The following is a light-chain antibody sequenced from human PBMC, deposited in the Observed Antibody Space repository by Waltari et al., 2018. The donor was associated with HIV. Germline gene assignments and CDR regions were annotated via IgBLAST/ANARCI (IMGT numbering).Light chain of an antibody. J-gene: IGKJ1*01. CDR3: QQYYSTPWT. Sequence: DIVMTQSPDSLAVSLGERATINCKSSQSVLYRSNSKNYLAWYQQKPRQPPKLLIYWASTRESGVPDRFSGSGSGTDFTLTISSLQAEDVAVYYCQQYYSTPWTFGQGTKVEIK. CDR1: QSVLYRSNSKNY. CDR2: WAS. V-gene: IGKV4-1*01.